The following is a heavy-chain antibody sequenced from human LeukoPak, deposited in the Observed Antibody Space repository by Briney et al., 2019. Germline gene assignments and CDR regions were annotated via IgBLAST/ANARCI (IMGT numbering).Heavy chain of an antibody. CDR3: ARDAYNYAFDP. D-gene: IGHD5-24*01. V-gene: IGHV4-39*07. CDR1: GGSISSSSYY. Sequence: SETLSLTCTVSGGSISSSSYYWGWIRQPPGKGLEWIGSIYYSGSTYYNPSLKSRVTISVDTSKNQFSLKLSSVTAADTAVYYCARDAYNYAFDPWGQGTLVTVSS. J-gene: IGHJ5*02. CDR2: IYYSGST.